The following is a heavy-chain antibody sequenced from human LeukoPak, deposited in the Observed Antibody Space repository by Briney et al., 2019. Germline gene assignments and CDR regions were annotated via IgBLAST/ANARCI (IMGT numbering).Heavy chain of an antibody. CDR3: ARGDSNYVSLIDY. CDR1: GGSISSGGYY. V-gene: IGHV4-31*03. D-gene: IGHD4-11*01. Sequence: SETLSLTCTVSGGSISSGGYYWSWIRQHPGKGLEWIGYTYYSGSTYYNPSLKSRVTISVDTSKNQFSLKLSSVTAADTAVYYCARGDSNYVSLIDYWGQGTLATVSS. J-gene: IGHJ4*02. CDR2: TYYSGST.